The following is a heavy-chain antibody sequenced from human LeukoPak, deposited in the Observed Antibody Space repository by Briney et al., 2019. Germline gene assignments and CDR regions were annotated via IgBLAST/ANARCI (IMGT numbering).Heavy chain of an antibody. V-gene: IGHV1-46*01. Sequence: ASVKVSCKASGYTFTGHYIHWVRQAPGQGLEWMGIINPSGGSTSYAQKFQGRVTMTRDMSTSTVYMELSSLRSEDTAVYYCARGNGDGYNFRYDAFDIWGQGTMVTVSS. J-gene: IGHJ3*02. CDR2: INPSGGST. CDR1: GYTFTGHY. CDR3: ARGNGDGYNFRYDAFDI. D-gene: IGHD5-24*01.